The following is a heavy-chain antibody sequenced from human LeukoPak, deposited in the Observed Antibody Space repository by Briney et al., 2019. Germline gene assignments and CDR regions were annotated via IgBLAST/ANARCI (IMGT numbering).Heavy chain of an antibody. D-gene: IGHD3-22*01. J-gene: IGHJ4*02. Sequence: ASVKVSCKASGYTFTSYGISWVRQAPGQGLEWMGWISVYNGNTNYAQKLQGRVTMTTDTSTSTAYMELKSLRPDDTAVYYCARDKTNYYDSSGYYNYWGQGTLVTVSS. CDR2: ISVYNGNT. V-gene: IGHV1-18*01. CDR1: GYTFTSYG. CDR3: ARDKTNYYDSSGYYNY.